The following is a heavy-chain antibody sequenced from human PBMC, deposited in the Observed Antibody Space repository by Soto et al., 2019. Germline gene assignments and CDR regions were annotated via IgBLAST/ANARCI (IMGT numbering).Heavy chain of an antibody. Sequence: ASVKVSCKAAGYSFTDYHIHWVRQAPGQGLEWLGRINPKSGGTSTAQKFQGWVTMTTDTSISTASMELTRLTSDDTAIYYLSRGDSKACSNGGCPFFYKHDMDVWG. CDR2: INPKSGGT. J-gene: IGHJ6*02. V-gene: IGHV1-2*04. CDR3: SRGDSKACSNGGCPFFYKHDMDV. D-gene: IGHD2-15*01. CDR1: GYSFTDYH.